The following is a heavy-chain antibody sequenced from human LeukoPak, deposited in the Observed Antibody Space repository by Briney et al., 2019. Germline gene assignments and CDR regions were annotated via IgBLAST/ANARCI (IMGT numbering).Heavy chain of an antibody. CDR3: ARARYYYDNSVYPAVRFDF. V-gene: IGHV4-59*01. Sequence: SETLSLTCTVSGGSISSYYWSWIRQPPGKALEWIGYIFYNWSTNYSPSLKSRVTISVDTSQNQFSLKLTSVTAADTAVYYCARARYYYDNSVYPAVRFDFWGQGILVTVS. D-gene: IGHD3-22*01. CDR1: GGSISSYY. J-gene: IGHJ4*02. CDR2: IFYNWST.